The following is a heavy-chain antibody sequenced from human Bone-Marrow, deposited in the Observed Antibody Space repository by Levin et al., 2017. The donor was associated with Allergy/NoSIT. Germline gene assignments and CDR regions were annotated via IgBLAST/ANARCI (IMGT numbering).Heavy chain of an antibody. V-gene: IGHV3-7*01. D-gene: IGHD6-19*01. Sequence: TGGSLRLSCAASGFTFTRHWMTWVRQAPGKGLEWVAHIPRDGDGIYYADSLKGRFAISRDNAKDSVYLQMNNLRADDTAVYYCVRDSDWSFNHWGQGTLVTVSS. CDR3: VRDSDWSFNH. J-gene: IGHJ4*02. CDR2: IPRDGDGI. CDR1: GFTFTRHW.